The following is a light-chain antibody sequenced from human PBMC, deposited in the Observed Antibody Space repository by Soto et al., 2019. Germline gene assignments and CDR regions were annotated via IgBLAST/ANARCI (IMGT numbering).Light chain of an antibody. Sequence: EIVMTQSPATLTVSPWEIAALSCRASQSVSSYLAWYQQKPGQAPRLLIYDASNRAAGIPARFSGSGSGTDFTLTISSLEPEDFAIYYCQQRQYWPPITFGQGTRLEIK. V-gene: IGKV3-11*01. CDR1: QSVSSY. CDR3: QQRQYWPPIT. J-gene: IGKJ5*01. CDR2: DAS.